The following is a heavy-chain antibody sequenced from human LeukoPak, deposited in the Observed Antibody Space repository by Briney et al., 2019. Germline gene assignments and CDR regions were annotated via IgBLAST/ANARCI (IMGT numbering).Heavy chain of an antibody. CDR1: GGSFSGYY. V-gene: IGHV4-34*01. Sequence: SETLSFTCAVYGGSFSGYYWSWIRQPPGNGLEWIGEINHSGSTNYNPSLKSRVTISVDTSKNQFSLKLSSVTAADTAVYYCARRSRGIDYWGQGTLVTVSS. CDR2: INHSGST. J-gene: IGHJ4*02. CDR3: ARRSRGIDY. D-gene: IGHD1-26*01.